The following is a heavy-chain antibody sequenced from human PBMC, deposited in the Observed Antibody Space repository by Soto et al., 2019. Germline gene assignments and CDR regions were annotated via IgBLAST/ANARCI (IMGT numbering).Heavy chain of an antibody. Sequence: SETLSLTCAVSGGSISSGGYSWSWIRQPPGKGLEWIGYIYHRGSTYYNPSLKSRVTISVDRSKNQFSLKLSSVTAADTAVYYCARDRTTRGSSQYYYYGTDVWGQGTTVTVS. J-gene: IGHJ6*02. D-gene: IGHD1-1*01. CDR1: GGSISSGGYS. CDR2: IYHRGST. V-gene: IGHV4-30-2*01. CDR3: ARDRTTRGSSQYYYYGTDV.